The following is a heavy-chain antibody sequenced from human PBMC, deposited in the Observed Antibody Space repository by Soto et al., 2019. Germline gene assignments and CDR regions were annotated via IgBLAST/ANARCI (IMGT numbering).Heavy chain of an antibody. D-gene: IGHD3-10*01. CDR2: INWNGGST. CDR1: GFTFDDYG. CDR3: ARDRSWFGELSTSFDY. Sequence: GGSLRLSCAASGFTFDDYGMSWVRQAPGKGLEWVSGINWNGGSTGYADSVKGRFTISRDNAKNSLYLQMNSLRAEDTALYYCARDRSWFGELSTSFDYWGQGTLVTVSS. V-gene: IGHV3-20*04. J-gene: IGHJ4*02.